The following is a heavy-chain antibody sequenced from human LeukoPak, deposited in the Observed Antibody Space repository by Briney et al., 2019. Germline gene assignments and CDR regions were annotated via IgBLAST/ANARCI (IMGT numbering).Heavy chain of an antibody. J-gene: IGHJ4*02. V-gene: IGHV1-69*05. CDR1: GGTFSSYA. CDR3: ARGTLRYFDSYYFDY. D-gene: IGHD3-9*01. CDR2: IIPIFGTA. Sequence: GASVKVSCKASGGTFSSYAISWVRQAPGQGLEWMGGIIPIFGTANYAQKFQGRVTITTEESTSTAYMELSSLRTEDTAVYYCARGTLRYFDSYYFDYWGQGTLVTVSS.